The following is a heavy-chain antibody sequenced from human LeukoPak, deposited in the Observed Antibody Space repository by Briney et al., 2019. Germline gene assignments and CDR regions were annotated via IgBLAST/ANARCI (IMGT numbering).Heavy chain of an antibody. CDR2: ISGSGDST. D-gene: IGHD3-10*01. V-gene: IGHV3-23*01. Sequence: GGSLRLSCAASGFTFSNYGMSWVRQAPGKGLEWVSSISGSGDSTYYADSVRGRFTISRDNSKNTLYLQMNSLRAEDTAVYYCAKDRGIISDYWGQGTLVTVSS. CDR3: AKDRGIISDY. J-gene: IGHJ4*02. CDR1: GFTFSNYG.